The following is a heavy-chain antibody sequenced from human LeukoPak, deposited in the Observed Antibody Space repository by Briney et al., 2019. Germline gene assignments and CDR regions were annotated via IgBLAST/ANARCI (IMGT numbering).Heavy chain of an antibody. CDR2: IYYSGST. J-gene: IGHJ4*02. Sequence: SETLSLTCTVSGGCISSHYWSWIRQPPGKGLEWIGYIYYSGSTNYNPSLKSRVTISVDTSKNQFSLKLSSVTAADTAVYYCARDGAEVDSYGLGSFDYWGQGTLVTVSS. CDR1: GGCISSHY. V-gene: IGHV4-59*11. D-gene: IGHD5-18*01. CDR3: ARDGAEVDSYGLGSFDY.